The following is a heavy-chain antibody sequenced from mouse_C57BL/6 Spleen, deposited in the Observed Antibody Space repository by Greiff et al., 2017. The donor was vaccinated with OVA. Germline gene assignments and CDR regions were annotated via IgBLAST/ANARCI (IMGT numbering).Heavy chain of an antibody. J-gene: IGHJ2*01. CDR2: ISDGGSYT. Sequence: VESGGGLVKPGGSLQLSCAASGFTFSSYAMSWVRQTPEKRLEWVATISDGGSYTYYPDNVKGRFTISRDNAKNNLYLQMSHLKSEDTAMYYCARDLKLGPFDYWGQGTTLTVSS. CDR1: GFTFSSYA. D-gene: IGHD4-1*01. CDR3: ARDLKLGPFDY. V-gene: IGHV5-4*01.